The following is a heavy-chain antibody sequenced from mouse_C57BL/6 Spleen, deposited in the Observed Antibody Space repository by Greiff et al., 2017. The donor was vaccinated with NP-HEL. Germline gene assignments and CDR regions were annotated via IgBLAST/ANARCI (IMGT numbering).Heavy chain of an antibody. D-gene: IGHD1-1*01. CDR2: IDPSDSYT. CDR3: ARRVITTVVATD. Sequence: QVQLQQPGAELEKPGASVKLSCKASGYTFTSYWMQWVKQRPGQGLEWIGEIDPSDSYTNYNQKFKGKATLTVDTSSSTAYMQLSSLTSEDSAVYYCARRVITTVVATDWGQGTTLTVSS. J-gene: IGHJ2*01. V-gene: IGHV1-50*01. CDR1: GYTFTSYW.